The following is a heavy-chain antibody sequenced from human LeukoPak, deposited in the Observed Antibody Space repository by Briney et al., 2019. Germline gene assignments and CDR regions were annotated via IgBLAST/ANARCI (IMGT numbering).Heavy chain of an antibody. Sequence: PGGSLRLSCAASRFTVSSNYMSWVRQAPAKGLEWVPVIYSGGSTYYADSVKGRFTISRDNSKNTLYLQMNSLRAEDTAVYYCARDLAVQQWLVGFDYWGQGTLVTVSS. CDR3: ARDLAVQQWLVGFDY. V-gene: IGHV3-66*01. J-gene: IGHJ4*02. CDR2: IYSGGST. CDR1: RFTVSSNY. D-gene: IGHD6-19*01.